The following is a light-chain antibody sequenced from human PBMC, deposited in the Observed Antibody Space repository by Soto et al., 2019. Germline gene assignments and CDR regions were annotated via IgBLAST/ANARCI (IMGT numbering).Light chain of an antibody. Sequence: QSALTQPASVSGSPGQSITISCTGTSSDVGGYNYVSWYQQHPGKAPKLIIYEVNHRPSGVSNRFSGSKSGNTASLTISGLQAEDEADYYCSSYTSSSTHAIFGGGTKLTVL. CDR3: SSYTSSSTHAI. V-gene: IGLV2-14*01. J-gene: IGLJ2*01. CDR1: SSDVGGYNY. CDR2: EVN.